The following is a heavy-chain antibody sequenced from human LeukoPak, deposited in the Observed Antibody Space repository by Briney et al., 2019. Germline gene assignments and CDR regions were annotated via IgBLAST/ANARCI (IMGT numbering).Heavy chain of an antibody. J-gene: IGHJ4*02. Sequence: GGSLRLSCAASGFTFSSYAMHWVRQAPGKGLEWVAVISYDGSNKYYADSVKARFTISRDNSKNTLYLQMNSLRAEDTAVYYCARDPGYSSGWYLGYWGQGTLVTVSS. D-gene: IGHD6-19*01. CDR3: ARDPGYSSGWYLGY. CDR2: ISYDGSNK. V-gene: IGHV3-30-3*01. CDR1: GFTFSSYA.